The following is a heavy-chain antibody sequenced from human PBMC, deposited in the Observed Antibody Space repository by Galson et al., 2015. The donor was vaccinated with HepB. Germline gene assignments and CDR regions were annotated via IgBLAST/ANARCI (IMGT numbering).Heavy chain of an antibody. J-gene: IGHJ4*02. V-gene: IGHV3-7*03. CDR3: ARGWDTDVTSNFDY. Sequence: SLRLSCAVSGFTYNNYWMSWVRQAPGRGLEWVANIKQDGSEKYYVDSVEGRFTVSRDNAKKTLYLDMNALSVEDTAVYYCARGWDTDVTSNFDYSGQGALVTVSS. CDR1: GFTYNNYW. D-gene: IGHD5-18*01. CDR2: IKQDGSEK.